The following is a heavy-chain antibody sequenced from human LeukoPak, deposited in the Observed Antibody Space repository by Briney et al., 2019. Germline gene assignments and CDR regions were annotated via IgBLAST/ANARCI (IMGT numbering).Heavy chain of an antibody. CDR1: GFTFSTYD. J-gene: IGHJ4*02. CDR3: AKTGDGSGWYFADY. V-gene: IGHV3-30*18. CDR2: ISYDGSDK. D-gene: IGHD6-19*01. Sequence: GGSLRLSCAASGFTFSTYDMHWVRQAPGKGLEWVSVISYDGSDKYYADSVKGRFTISRDNSKNTLYLQMNSLRAEDTAVYYCAKTGDGSGWYFADYWGQGTLVTVSS.